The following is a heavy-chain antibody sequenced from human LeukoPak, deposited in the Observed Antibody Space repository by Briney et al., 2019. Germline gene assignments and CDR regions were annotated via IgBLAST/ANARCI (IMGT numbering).Heavy chain of an antibody. J-gene: IGHJ4*02. Sequence: GGSLRLSCAASGFTFSSYGMHWVRQAPGKALEWVAVISYDRSIKYYADSVKGRFTISRDNSKNTLYLQMNSLRAEDTAVYYCAKDRARTRLWGNESRRISDYWGQGTLVTVSS. CDR3: AKDRARTRLWGNESRRISDY. CDR1: GFTFSSYG. D-gene: IGHD2/OR15-2a*01. V-gene: IGHV3-30*18. CDR2: ISYDRSIK.